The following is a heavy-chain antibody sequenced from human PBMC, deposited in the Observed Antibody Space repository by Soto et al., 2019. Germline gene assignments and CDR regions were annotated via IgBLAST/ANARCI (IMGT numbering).Heavy chain of an antibody. CDR2: IYYSGST. J-gene: IGHJ6*02. D-gene: IGHD4-4*01. Sequence: PSETLSLTCTVSGGSISSSSYYWGWIRQPPGKGLEWIGSIYYSGSTYYNPSLKSRVTISADTSKNQFSLKLSSVTAADTAVYFCARPGRLQSNYGMDVWGQGTTVTVSS. CDR3: ARPGRLQSNYGMDV. CDR1: GGSISSSSYY. V-gene: IGHV4-39*01.